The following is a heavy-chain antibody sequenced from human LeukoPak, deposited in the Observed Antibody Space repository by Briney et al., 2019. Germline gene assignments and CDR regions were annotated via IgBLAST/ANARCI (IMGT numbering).Heavy chain of an antibody. CDR3: ARAVRGVIKSLPWFDP. Sequence: GASVKVSCKASGYTFTGYYMHWVRQAPGQGLEWMGWINPNSGGTNYAQKFQGRVTMTRDTSISTAYMELSRLGSDDTAVYYCARAVRGVIKSLPWFDPWGQGTLVTVSS. CDR2: INPNSGGT. D-gene: IGHD3-10*01. V-gene: IGHV1-2*02. CDR1: GYTFTGYY. J-gene: IGHJ5*02.